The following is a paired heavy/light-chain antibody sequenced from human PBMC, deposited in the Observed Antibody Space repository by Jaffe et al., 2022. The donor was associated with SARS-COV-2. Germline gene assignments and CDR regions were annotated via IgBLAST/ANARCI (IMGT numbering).Light chain of an antibody. Sequence: EIVLTQSPGTLSLSPGERATLSCRASQSVSSSYLAWYQQTPGQAPRLLIFGASTRATGIPDRFSGSGSGTDFTLTISRLEPEDFAVYYCQQYGSSSITFGQGTRLEIK. V-gene: IGKV3-20*01. CDR2: GAS. J-gene: IGKJ5*01. CDR1: QSVSSSY. CDR3: QQYGSSSIT.
Heavy chain of an antibody. Sequence: QVQLVQSGAEVKKPGASLKVSCKASGFTFSNYGISWVRQAPGQGLEWMGWISANNGNTYYAQKFQGRVTVTTDTSTSTASLEVRSLRSDDTAVYYCASHSGHWFFPQELRYWGQGTLVTLSS. CDR2: ISANNGNT. J-gene: IGHJ4*02. CDR1: GFTFSNYG. V-gene: IGHV1-18*01. CDR3: ASHSGHWFFPQELRY. D-gene: IGHD3-9*01.